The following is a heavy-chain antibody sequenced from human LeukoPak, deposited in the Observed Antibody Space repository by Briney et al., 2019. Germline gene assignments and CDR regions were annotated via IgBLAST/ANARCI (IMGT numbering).Heavy chain of an antibody. CDR1: GYTFTGYY. CDR2: INPNTGGT. J-gene: IGHJ4*02. Sequence: ASVKVSCKASGYTFTGYYMHWVRQAPGRGLEWMGWINPNTGGTNYAQKFQGRVTMTRDTSISTAYMELSSLRSDDTAMYYCARDVLLAVPALDYWSQGTLVTVSS. CDR3: ARDVLLAVPALDY. D-gene: IGHD6-19*01. V-gene: IGHV1-2*02.